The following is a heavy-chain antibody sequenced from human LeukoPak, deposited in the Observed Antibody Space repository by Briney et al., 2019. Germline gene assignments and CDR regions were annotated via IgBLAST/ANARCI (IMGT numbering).Heavy chain of an antibody. CDR3: ARDFTMVRGPPGY. CDR2: MNPNGGNT. V-gene: IGHV1-8*03. Sequence: EASAKVSCKASGYTFTSYDINWVRQATGQGLEWMGWMNPNGGNTGYAQKFQGRVTITRNTSISTAYMELSSLRSEDTAVYYCARDFTMVRGPPGYWGQGTLVTVSS. D-gene: IGHD3-10*01. J-gene: IGHJ4*02. CDR1: GYTFTSYD.